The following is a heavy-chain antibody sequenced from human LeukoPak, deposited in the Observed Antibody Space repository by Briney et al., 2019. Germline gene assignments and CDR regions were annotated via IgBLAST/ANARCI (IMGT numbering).Heavy chain of an antibody. V-gene: IGHV1-24*01. Sequence: GASVKVSCKVSGYTLTELSMHWVRQAPGKGLEWAGGFDPEDGETIYAQKFQGRVTMTEDTSTDTAYMELSSPRSEDTAVYYCATDSGAVAGRGYYFDYWGQGTLVTVSS. CDR1: GYTLTELS. D-gene: IGHD6-19*01. CDR2: FDPEDGET. CDR3: ATDSGAVAGRGYYFDY. J-gene: IGHJ4*02.